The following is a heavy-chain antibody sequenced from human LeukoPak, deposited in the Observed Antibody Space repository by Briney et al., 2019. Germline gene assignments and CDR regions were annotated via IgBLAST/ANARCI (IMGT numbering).Heavy chain of an antibody. D-gene: IGHD3-10*01. Sequence: GGSLRLSCAASGFTFSSYGMHWVRQAPGKGLEWVSSISSSSSYIYYADSVKGRFTISRDNAKNSLYLQMNSLRAEDTAVYYCARALRPGSYHNWFDPWGQGTLVTVSS. J-gene: IGHJ5*02. CDR2: ISSSSSYI. CDR3: ARALRPGSYHNWFDP. V-gene: IGHV3-21*01. CDR1: GFTFSSYG.